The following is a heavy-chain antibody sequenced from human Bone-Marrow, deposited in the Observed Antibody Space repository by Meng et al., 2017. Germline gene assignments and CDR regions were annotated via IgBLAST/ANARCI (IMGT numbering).Heavy chain of an antibody. Sequence: VRLVQSGSELKKPGASVKVSCKASGYTFTSYAMNWVRQAPGQGLEWMGWINTNTGNPTYAQGFTGRFVFSLDTSVSTAYLQISSLKAEDTAVYYCARAYCGGDCYVSGWFDPWGQGTLVTVSS. J-gene: IGHJ5*02. CDR1: GYTFTSYA. D-gene: IGHD2-21*02. V-gene: IGHV7-4-1*02. CDR2: INTNTGNP. CDR3: ARAYCGGDCYVSGWFDP.